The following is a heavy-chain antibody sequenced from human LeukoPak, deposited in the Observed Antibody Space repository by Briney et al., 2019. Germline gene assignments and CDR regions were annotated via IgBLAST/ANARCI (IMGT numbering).Heavy chain of an antibody. J-gene: IGHJ3*02. CDR3: AKGEQLVDDAFDI. CDR1: GFTFSSYE. CDR2: IRSDGSTI. Sequence: GGSLRLSCTASGFTFSSYEMNWVRQAPGKGLEWVSYIRSDGSTIFYADSVKGRFTISRDNSKNTLYLQMNSLRAEDTAVYYCAKGEQLVDDAFDIWGQGTMVTVSS. V-gene: IGHV3-48*03. D-gene: IGHD6-6*01.